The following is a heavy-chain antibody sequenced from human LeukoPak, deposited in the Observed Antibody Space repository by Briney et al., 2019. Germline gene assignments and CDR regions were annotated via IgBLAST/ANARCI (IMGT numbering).Heavy chain of an antibody. V-gene: IGHV3-30*01. Sequence: GSLKLSCSASGFTFSNYNIHWVRRGPGKGLEWVALVSYDGNDKYYADSVRGRFTISRDNSRNTLYLQMNSLRTEDTAVYYCANSRFRSLSEGLFDYWGQGTLVTVSS. CDR1: GFTFSNYN. J-gene: IGHJ4*02. CDR2: VSYDGNDK. D-gene: IGHD3-3*01. CDR3: ANSRFRSLSEGLFDY.